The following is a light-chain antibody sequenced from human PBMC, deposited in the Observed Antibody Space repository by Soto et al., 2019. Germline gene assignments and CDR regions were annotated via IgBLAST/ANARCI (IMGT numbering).Light chain of an antibody. CDR3: QHYNTRSIA. CDR1: ENIFKY. CDR2: AAS. Sequence: DIQMIQYPATLSASVGDRITITCRASENIFKYVAWYQQTSGSAPNLLIYAASDLESGVPSRFSGSGSGTEFSLTIDNLQPNDSAIYYCQHYNTRSIAFGGGTKVDVK. J-gene: IGKJ4*01. V-gene: IGKV1-5*01.